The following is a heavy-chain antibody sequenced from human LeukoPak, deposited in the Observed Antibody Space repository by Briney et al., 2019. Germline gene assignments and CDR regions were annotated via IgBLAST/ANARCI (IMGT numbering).Heavy chain of an antibody. Sequence: GGSLRLSCAASGFTFSSYDMHWVRQATGKGLEWVSAIGTAGDPYYPGSVKGRFTISRENAKNSLYLQMNSLRAGDTALYYCVKGLGPFFVVVPADVRYYYGMDVWGQGTTVTVSS. D-gene: IGHD2-2*01. V-gene: IGHV3-13*05. CDR1: GFTFSSYD. CDR3: VKGLGPFFVVVPADVRYYYGMDV. CDR2: IGTAGDP. J-gene: IGHJ6*02.